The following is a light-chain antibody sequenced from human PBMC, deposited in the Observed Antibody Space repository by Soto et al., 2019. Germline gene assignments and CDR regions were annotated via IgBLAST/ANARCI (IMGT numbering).Light chain of an antibody. Sequence: IVMTQSPDTLSVSPGERATLSCRASQGVSDRVVWYQQKSGQAPSLLISGISTRATGISARFSGSGSGTEFTLTISSLQSEDFAVYYCQQYNDRPGTLGQGTKVDIK. CDR2: GIS. CDR1: QGVSDR. V-gene: IGKV3-15*01. J-gene: IGKJ1*01. CDR3: QQYNDRPGT.